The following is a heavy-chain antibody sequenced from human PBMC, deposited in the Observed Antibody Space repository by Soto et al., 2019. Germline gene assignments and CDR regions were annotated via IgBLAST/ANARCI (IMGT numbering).Heavy chain of an antibody. CDR1: GVAFSNAG. J-gene: IGHJ4*01. D-gene: IGHD3-22*01. CDR3: TTDSYSTMIEVRFDY. V-gene: IGHV3-15*07. Sequence: GGSLRLSCAGSGVAFSNAGINCVRHVPGKGLEWVGRIKSKALGGTTDFAAPVRGRFAVTRDDSRNVAYMQMNSLYTEDTAVYYCTTDSYSTMIEVRFDYWGHGTLVTVSS. CDR2: IKSKALGGTT.